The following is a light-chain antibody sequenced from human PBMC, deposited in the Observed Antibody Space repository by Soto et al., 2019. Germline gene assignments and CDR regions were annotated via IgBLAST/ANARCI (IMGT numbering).Light chain of an antibody. CDR2: WAS. Sequence: DIVMTQSPDSLTVSLGERATINCKSSQSIFYSSSNKNYLAWYQQKAGQPPKLLIYWASTRESGVPDRFRGSGSGTDITLTISSLQAEDVAVYYCQQYFTTPRTFGGGTKVEIK. V-gene: IGKV4-1*01. J-gene: IGKJ4*01. CDR1: QSIFYSSSNKNY. CDR3: QQYFTTPRT.